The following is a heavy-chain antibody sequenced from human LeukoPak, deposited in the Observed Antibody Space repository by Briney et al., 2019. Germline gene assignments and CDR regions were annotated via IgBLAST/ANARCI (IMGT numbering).Heavy chain of an antibody. J-gene: IGHJ4*02. V-gene: IGHV4-59*01. CDR3: ARSGRGNSAGFDC. CDR2: IYYSGST. D-gene: IGHD3-10*01. CDR1: GGSISSYY. Sequence: SETLSLACTVSGGSISSYYWSWIRQPPGKGLEWIGYIYYSGSTNYNPSLKSRGTISVDTSNNQFSLKLTSVTAADTAVYYCARSGRGNSAGFDCWGQGTLVTVSS.